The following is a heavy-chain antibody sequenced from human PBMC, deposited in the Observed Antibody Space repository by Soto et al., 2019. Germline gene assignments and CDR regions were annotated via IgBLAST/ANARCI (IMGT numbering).Heavy chain of an antibody. V-gene: IGHV2-26*01. D-gene: IGHD1-7*01. CDR2: IFSNDEK. CDR3: ARIRAGSVVYKGITGTTDY. J-gene: IGHJ4*02. CDR1: GFSLSNARMG. Sequence: QVTLKESGPVLVKPTETLTLTCTVSGFSLSNARMGVSWIRQPPGKALEWLAHIFSNDEKSYSTSLKSRLTISKDTSKSQVVLTMTNMDPVDTATYYCARIRAGSVVYKGITGTTDYWGQGTLVTVSS.